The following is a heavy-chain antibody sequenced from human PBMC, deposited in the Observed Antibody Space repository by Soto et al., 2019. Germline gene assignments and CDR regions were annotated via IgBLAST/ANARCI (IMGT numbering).Heavy chain of an antibody. J-gene: IGHJ5*02. CDR1: GYTFTRYT. Sequence: ASVKVSCKASGYTFTRYTMNWVRQAPGQRLEWMGWINPDNGNTKSSQRFQDRVIITRDTSASTAYMDLSSLRSEDTAVYYCARGIATGQLDPWGQRTLVTVSS. D-gene: IGHD2-15*01. CDR3: ARGIATGQLDP. V-gene: IGHV1-3*01. CDR2: INPDNGNT.